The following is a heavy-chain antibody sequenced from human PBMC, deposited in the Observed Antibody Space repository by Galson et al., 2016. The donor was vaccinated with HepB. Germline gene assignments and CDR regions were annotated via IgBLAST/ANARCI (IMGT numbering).Heavy chain of an antibody. D-gene: IGHD4-17*01. J-gene: IGHJ4*02. CDR3: ARDLDYGYSVS. Sequence: SLRLSCAASGFTLRTYDVNWVRQAPGKGLEWISQISSSGVTINNADSVKGRFTISRDNAENSVSLKMDSLRVEDTAVYYCARDLDYGYSVSWGQGTLVTVSS. CDR1: GFTLRTYD. CDR2: ISSSGVTI. V-gene: IGHV3-48*03.